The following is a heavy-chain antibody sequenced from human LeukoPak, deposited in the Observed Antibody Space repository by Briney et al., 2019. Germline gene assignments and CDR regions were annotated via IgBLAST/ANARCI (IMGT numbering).Heavy chain of an antibody. J-gene: IGHJ4*02. D-gene: IGHD3-22*01. CDR3: TRSGYRHPYHFDS. Sequence: GGSLRLSCAASGFSVRTTYMSWVRQAPGKRLEWVSVLYTGGGTDHADSVKGRFTISRDNSKNTLSLQMNSLRVEDTAIYYCTRSGYRHPYHFDSWGQGTLVIVSS. CDR2: LYTGGGT. CDR1: GFSVRTTY. V-gene: IGHV3-53*01.